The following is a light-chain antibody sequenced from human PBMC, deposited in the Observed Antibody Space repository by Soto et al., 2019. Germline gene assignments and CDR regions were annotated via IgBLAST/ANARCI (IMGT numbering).Light chain of an antibody. CDR1: SSDVGGYNY. J-gene: IGLJ1*01. V-gene: IGLV2-14*04. CDR2: DVS. Sequence: ITCTGTSSDVGGYNYVSWYQQHPGKAPKLMIYDVSNRPSGVSNRFSGSKSGNTASLTISGLQAEDEADYYCSSYTSSSTRVFGTGTKVTVL. CDR3: SSYTSSSTRV.